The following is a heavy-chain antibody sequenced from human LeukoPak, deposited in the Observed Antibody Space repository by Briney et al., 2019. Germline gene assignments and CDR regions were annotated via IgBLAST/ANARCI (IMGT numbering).Heavy chain of an antibody. D-gene: IGHD6-6*01. Sequence: KPSETLSPTCAVYGGSFSGYYWSWIRQPPGKGLEWIGEINHSGSTNYNPSLKSRVTISVDTSKNQFSLKLSSVTAADTAVYYCARERGIAALNYFDYWGQGTLVTVSS. CDR3: ARERGIAALNYFDY. V-gene: IGHV4-34*01. J-gene: IGHJ4*02. CDR2: INHSGST. CDR1: GGSFSGYY.